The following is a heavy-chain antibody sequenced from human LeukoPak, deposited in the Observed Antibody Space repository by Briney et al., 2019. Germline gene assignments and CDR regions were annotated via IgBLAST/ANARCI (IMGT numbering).Heavy chain of an antibody. V-gene: IGHV3-15*01. J-gene: IGHJ4*02. CDR1: GFTFSSAW. Sequence: GGSLRLSCAASGFTFSSAWMSWVRQAPGKGLEWVGRIKSKTDGGTTDYAAPVKGRFTISRDDSKNTLYLQMNSLKSEDTPVYYCTTDYYDSSGYLGYYFDYWGQGTLVTVSS. D-gene: IGHD3-22*01. CDR3: TTDYYDSSGYLGYYFDY. CDR2: IKSKTDGGTT.